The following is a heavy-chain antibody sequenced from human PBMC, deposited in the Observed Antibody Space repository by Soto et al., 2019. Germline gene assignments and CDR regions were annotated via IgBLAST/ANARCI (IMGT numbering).Heavy chain of an antibody. Sequence: QVQLQESGPGLLKPSETLSLTCTVSGGSISSYFYIWVRQPPGKGLEWIGSVYYTGTTDYNPSLKCRVTISVDTSKTQFSLTLRSVTAADTAVYYCARDLAAVPRAFDYWGRGTLVTVSS. D-gene: IGHD6-13*01. CDR2: VYYTGTT. CDR3: ARDLAAVPRAFDY. J-gene: IGHJ4*02. CDR1: GGSISSYF. V-gene: IGHV4-59*01.